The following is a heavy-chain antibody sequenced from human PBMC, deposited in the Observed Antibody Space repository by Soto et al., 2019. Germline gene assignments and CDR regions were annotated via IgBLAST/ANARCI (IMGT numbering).Heavy chain of an antibody. CDR3: ARDKITGLFDY. CDR1: GGSFSGYQ. J-gene: IGHJ4*02. Sequence: SETLSLTCAVYGGSFSGYQWTWIRQPPGTGLEWIGEINHSGSTNYNPSLKSRVTISVDTSKNQFSLKLTSVTAADTAVYYCARDKITGLFDYWGQGTLVT. V-gene: IGHV4-34*01. CDR2: INHSGST. D-gene: IGHD2-8*02.